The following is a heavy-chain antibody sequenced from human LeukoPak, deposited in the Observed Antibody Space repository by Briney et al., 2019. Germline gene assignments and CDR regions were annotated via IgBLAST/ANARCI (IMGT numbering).Heavy chain of an antibody. J-gene: IGHJ4*02. Sequence: GGSLRLSCAVSGGTFSAYWMAWFRQSPGKGLEWVAEINEDGSVKYYVDSMTGRFTISRDNAKNSLYLQMNSLGAEDTAVYYCSKVPRDSDCYWGQGTLVTVSS. CDR1: GGTFSAYW. D-gene: IGHD2-21*02. V-gene: IGHV3-7*01. CDR3: SKVPRDSDCY. CDR2: INEDGSVK.